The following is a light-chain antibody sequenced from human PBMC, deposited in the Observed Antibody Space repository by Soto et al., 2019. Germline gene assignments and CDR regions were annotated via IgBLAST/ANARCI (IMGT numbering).Light chain of an antibody. CDR1: QRVSSNY. CDR3: QQYGRP. J-gene: IGKJ1*01. V-gene: IGKV3-20*01. CDR2: GAS. Sequence: IVMTQSAGTLSLSPGERATLSCRASQRVSSNYLAWYQQKPGQTPRLLIYGASTRATGIPDRFSGSGSGTDFTLTVSRLEPEDFAVYYCQQYGRPFGQGTKVDIK.